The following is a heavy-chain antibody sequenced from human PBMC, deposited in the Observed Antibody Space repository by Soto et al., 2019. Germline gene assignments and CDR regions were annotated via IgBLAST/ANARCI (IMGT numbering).Heavy chain of an antibody. CDR1: GFTFDDYS. Sequence: TGGSLRLSCAASGFTFDDYSMHWVRQAPGKGLEWVSGISWNSGSIGYADSVEGRFTISRDNAKNSLYLQMNSLRAEDTALYYCAKDISQFSTVTTSVDYWGQGTLVTVSS. CDR2: ISWNSGSI. J-gene: IGHJ4*02. D-gene: IGHD4-17*01. CDR3: AKDISQFSTVTTSVDY. V-gene: IGHV3-9*01.